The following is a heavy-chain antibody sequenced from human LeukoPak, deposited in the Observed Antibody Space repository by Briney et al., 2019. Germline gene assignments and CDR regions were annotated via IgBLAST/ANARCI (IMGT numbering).Heavy chain of an antibody. J-gene: IGHJ5*02. D-gene: IGHD4-17*01. CDR1: GFTFSSYG. Sequence: GGSLRLSCAASGFTFSSYGMSWVRQAPGKGLEWVSAISGSGGSTYYADSVKGRFTISRDNSKNTLYLQMNSLRAEDTAVYYCARGPYGDYGSWFDPWGQGTLVTVSS. V-gene: IGHV3-23*01. CDR3: ARGPYGDYGSWFDP. CDR2: ISGSGGST.